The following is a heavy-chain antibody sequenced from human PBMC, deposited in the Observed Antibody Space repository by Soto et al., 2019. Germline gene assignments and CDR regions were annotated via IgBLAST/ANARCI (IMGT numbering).Heavy chain of an antibody. D-gene: IGHD6-13*01. Sequence: PGGSLRLSCAASGFTFSSYAMSWVRQAPGKGLEWVSAISGSGGSTYYADSVKGRFTISRDNSKNTLYLQMNSLRAEDTAVYYCAKGGSSSWYRDYFDYWGQGTLVTASS. V-gene: IGHV3-23*01. CDR2: ISGSGGST. CDR3: AKGGSSSWYRDYFDY. J-gene: IGHJ4*02. CDR1: GFTFSSYA.